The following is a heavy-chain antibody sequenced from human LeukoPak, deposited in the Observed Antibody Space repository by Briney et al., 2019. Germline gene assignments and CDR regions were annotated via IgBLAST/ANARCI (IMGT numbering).Heavy chain of an antibody. V-gene: IGHV1-46*01. CDR1: GYTFTDYY. CDR3: ARDPDYGDYGDAFDI. J-gene: IGHJ3*02. D-gene: IGHD4-17*01. Sequence: ASVKVSCKSSGYTFTDYYMHWVRQAPGQGLEWMGIINPSGGSTSYAQKFQGRVTMTRDMSTSTVYMELSSLRSEDTAVYYCARDPDYGDYGDAFDIWGQGTMVTVSS. CDR2: INPSGGST.